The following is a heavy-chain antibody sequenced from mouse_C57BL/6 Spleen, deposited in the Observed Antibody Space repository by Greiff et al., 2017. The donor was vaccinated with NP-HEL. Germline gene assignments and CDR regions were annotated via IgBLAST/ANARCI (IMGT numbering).Heavy chain of an antibody. CDR1: GYSFTSYY. D-gene: IGHD3-3*01. Sequence: VQRVESGPELVKPGASVKISCKASGYSFTSYYIHWVKQRPGQGLEWIGWIYPGSGNTKYNEKFKGKATLTADTSSSTAYMQLSSLTSEDSAVYYCARGATRDAMDYWGQGTSVTVSS. CDR2: IYPGSGNT. J-gene: IGHJ4*01. CDR3: ARGATRDAMDY. V-gene: IGHV1-66*01.